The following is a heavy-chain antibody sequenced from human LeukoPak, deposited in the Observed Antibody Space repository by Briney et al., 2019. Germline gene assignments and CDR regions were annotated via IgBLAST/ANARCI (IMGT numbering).Heavy chain of an antibody. V-gene: IGHV3-7*04. J-gene: IGHJ5*02. D-gene: IGHD5-12*01. Sequence: PGGTLRLSCAASGFTFSRYWMTRVRQAPGKGLEWVANICEDGSEKYYVDSVKGRFTISGANAKKSLYLQMNSLRVEATAVYYCARGYSGYDLWGQGTLVTVLS. CDR2: ICEDGSEK. CDR1: GFTFSRYW. CDR3: ARGYSGYDL.